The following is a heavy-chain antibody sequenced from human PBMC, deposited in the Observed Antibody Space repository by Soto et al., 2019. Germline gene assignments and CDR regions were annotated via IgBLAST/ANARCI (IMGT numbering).Heavy chain of an antibody. D-gene: IGHD6-6*01. CDR2: IYYSGST. Sequence: QLQLQESGPGLVKPSETLSLTCTVSGGSISSSSYYWGWIRQPPGKGLEWIGSIYYSGSTYYNPSLKSRVTISVDTSKNQFSLKLSSVTAADTAVYYCARHMGAGAGVSSSQELNDYWGQGTLVTVSS. CDR3: ARHMGAGAGVSSSQELNDY. V-gene: IGHV4-39*01. J-gene: IGHJ4*02. CDR1: GGSISSSSYY.